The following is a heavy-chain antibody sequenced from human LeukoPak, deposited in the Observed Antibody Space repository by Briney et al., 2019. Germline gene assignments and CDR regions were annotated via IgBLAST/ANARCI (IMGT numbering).Heavy chain of an antibody. CDR3: ARSDSSGYVDAFDI. D-gene: IGHD3-22*01. Sequence: SETLSLTCTVSGGSISSYYWSWIRQPPGKGLEWIGYIYYSGSTNYNPSLKSRVTISVDTSKNQFSLKLSSVIAADTAVYYCARSDSSGYVDAFDIWGQGTMVTVSS. V-gene: IGHV4-59*01. CDR2: IYYSGST. CDR1: GGSISSYY. J-gene: IGHJ3*02.